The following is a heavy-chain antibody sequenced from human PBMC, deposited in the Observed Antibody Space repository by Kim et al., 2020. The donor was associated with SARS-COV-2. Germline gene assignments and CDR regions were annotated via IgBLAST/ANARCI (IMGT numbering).Heavy chain of an antibody. CDR2: IIPILGIA. CDR1: GGTFSSYA. D-gene: IGHD3-22*01. CDR3: ARAPDGYYDSSGYYFRRDDRGQTYYGMDV. J-gene: IGHJ6*01. Sequence: SVKVSCKASGGTFSSYAISWVRQAPGQGLEWMGRIIPILGIANYAQKFQGRVTITADKSTSTAYMELSSLRSEDTAVYYCARAPDGYYDSSGYYFRRDDRGQTYYGMDVWGQGTTVTVSS. V-gene: IGHV1-69*04.